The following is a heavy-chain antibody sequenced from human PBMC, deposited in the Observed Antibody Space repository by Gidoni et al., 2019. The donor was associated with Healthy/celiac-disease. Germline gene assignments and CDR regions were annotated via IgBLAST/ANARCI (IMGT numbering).Heavy chain of an antibody. Sequence: QLQLQESGPGLVKPSETMSLPCTVSGGSISSSSYYWGWIRQPPGKGLEWIGSIYYSGSTYYNPSLKSRVTISVDTSKNQFSLKLSSVTAADTAVYYCARLHCYYYYYMDVWGKGTTVTVSS. V-gene: IGHV4-39*01. CDR1: GGSISSSSYY. J-gene: IGHJ6*03. CDR2: IYYSGST. CDR3: ARLHCYYYYYMDV.